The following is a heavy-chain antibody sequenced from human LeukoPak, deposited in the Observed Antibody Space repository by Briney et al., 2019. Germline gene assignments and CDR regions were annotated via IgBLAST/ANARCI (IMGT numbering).Heavy chain of an antibody. V-gene: IGHV3-21*01. D-gene: IGHD5-12*01. CDR3: AREFGREYSGYEAASY. CDR1: GFTFSSYS. Sequence: GGSLRLSCAASGFTFSSYSMNWVRQAPGKGLEWVSSISSSSSYIYYADSVKGRFTISRDNAKNSLYRQMNSLRAEDTAVYYCAREFGREYSGYEAASYWGQGTLVTVSS. CDR2: ISSSSSYI. J-gene: IGHJ4*02.